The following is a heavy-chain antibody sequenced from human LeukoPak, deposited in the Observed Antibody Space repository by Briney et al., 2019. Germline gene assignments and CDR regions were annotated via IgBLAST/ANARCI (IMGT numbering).Heavy chain of an antibody. J-gene: IGHJ4*02. V-gene: IGHV3-23*01. CDR3: AKATRGYSYGDFDY. CDR2: ISGSGGST. Sequence: GGSLRLSCAASGFTFSSYAMSWVRHAPGKGLEWVSAISGSGGSTYYADSVKGRFTISRDNSKNTLYLQMNSLRAEDTDVYYCAKATRGYSYGDFDYWGQGTLVTVSS. D-gene: IGHD5-18*01. CDR1: GFTFSSYA.